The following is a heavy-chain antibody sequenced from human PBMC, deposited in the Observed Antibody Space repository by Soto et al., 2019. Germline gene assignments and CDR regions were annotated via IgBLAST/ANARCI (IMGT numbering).Heavy chain of an antibody. CDR2: VNPNTGVT. J-gene: IGHJ5*02. Sequence: SVKVSCKASGYTFTAFYMNWVRQAPGQGLEWMGWVNPNTGVTKYAQKFQGRVTMTRDASINTAYMELSGLTSDDTAVYYCTTLRLDPWGQGTLVTVSS. V-gene: IGHV1-2*02. D-gene: IGHD3-9*01. CDR3: TTLRLDP. CDR1: GYTFTAFY.